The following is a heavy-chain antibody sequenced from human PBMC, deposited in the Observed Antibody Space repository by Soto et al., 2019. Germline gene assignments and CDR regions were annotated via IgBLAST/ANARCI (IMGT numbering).Heavy chain of an antibody. CDR3: AKDGTRFLEWLHHLDY. D-gene: IGHD3-3*01. CDR1: GFTFSSYA. J-gene: IGHJ4*02. CDR2: ISGSGGST. Sequence: EVQLLESGGGLVQPGGSLRLSCAASGFTFSSYAMSWVRQAPGKGLEWVSAISGSGGSTYYADSVKGRFTISRDNSKNTLYLQMNSLRAEDTAVYYCAKDGTRFLEWLHHLDYWGQGTLVTVSS. V-gene: IGHV3-23*01.